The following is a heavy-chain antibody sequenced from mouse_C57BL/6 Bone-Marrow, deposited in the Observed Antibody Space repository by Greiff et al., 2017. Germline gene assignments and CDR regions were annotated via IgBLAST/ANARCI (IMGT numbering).Heavy chain of an antibody. Sequence: QVQLQQSGAELARPGASVKLSCKASGYTFTSYGISWVKQRTGQGLEWIGEIYPRSGNTYYNEKFKGKATLTADKSSSTAYMELRSLTSEDSAVYFCARRITTCAMDYWGQGTSVTVSS. V-gene: IGHV1-81*01. CDR3: ARRITTCAMDY. CDR1: GYTFTSYG. D-gene: IGHD2-4*01. CDR2: IYPRSGNT. J-gene: IGHJ4*01.